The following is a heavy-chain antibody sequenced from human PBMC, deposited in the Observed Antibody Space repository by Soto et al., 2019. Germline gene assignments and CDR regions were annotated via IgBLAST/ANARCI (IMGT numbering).Heavy chain of an antibody. CDR3: ARYIWFGEDYYYYYMDV. J-gene: IGHJ6*03. V-gene: IGHV1-18*01. CDR2: ISVYNGNT. Sequence: QVQLVQSGAEVKKPGASVKVSCKASGYTFTSYGISWVRQAPGQGLEWMGWISVYNGNTNYAQKLQGRVTMTTDTSTSTAYMELRSLRSDDTAVYYCARYIWFGEDYYYYYMDVWGKGTTVTVSS. CDR1: GYTFTSYG. D-gene: IGHD3-10*01.